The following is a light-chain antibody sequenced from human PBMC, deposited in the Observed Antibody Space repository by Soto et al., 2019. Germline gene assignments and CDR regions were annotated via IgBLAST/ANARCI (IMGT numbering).Light chain of an antibody. CDR1: QSLLHKNENNY. Sequence: DIVMPHPPLSLPVTPGEAASISCRSSQSLLHKNENNYFNWYLQKPGQSPQLLIYMGFKPASGVPDRFSGRGSGTYLTLKIIRVEAEDAGVYYCMQALQTPRTFGKGTKVEIK. CDR3: MQALQTPRT. V-gene: IGKV2-28*01. J-gene: IGKJ1*01. CDR2: MGF.